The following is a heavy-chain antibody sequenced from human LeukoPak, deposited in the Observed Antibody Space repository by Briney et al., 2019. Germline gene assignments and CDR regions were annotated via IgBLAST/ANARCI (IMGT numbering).Heavy chain of an antibody. CDR2: ISGSGGST. V-gene: IGHV3-23*01. CDR3: AEGRGGAKHWWF. Sequence: HAGGSLRLSCAASGFTFSSYGMSWVRQAPGKGLEWVSAISGSGGSTYYADSVKGRFTISRDNSKNTLYLQMNSLRAEDTAVYYCAEGRGGAKHWWFGGQGTLVTVSS. CDR1: GFTFSSYG. J-gene: IGHJ4*02. D-gene: IGHD2-8*02.